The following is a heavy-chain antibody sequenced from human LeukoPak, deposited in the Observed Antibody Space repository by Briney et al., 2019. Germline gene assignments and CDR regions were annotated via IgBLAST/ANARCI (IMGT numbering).Heavy chain of an antibody. J-gene: IGHJ4*02. V-gene: IGHV3-9*01. CDR3: SGHGSSSY. CDR1: GFTFDNYA. CDR2: ISWNSGNI. D-gene: IGHD6-13*01. Sequence: GGSLRLSCAASGFTFDNYAMHWVRQVPGKGLEWVSGISWNSGNIGYADSVKGRITISRDNAKKSLYLQMNSLRAEDTALYYASGHGSSSYWGQGTLVAVSS.